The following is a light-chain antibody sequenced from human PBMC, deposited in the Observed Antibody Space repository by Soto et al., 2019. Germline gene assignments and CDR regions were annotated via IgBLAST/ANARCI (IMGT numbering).Light chain of an antibody. CDR1: SDVVGNYNL. J-gene: IGLJ2*01. CDR3: CSSASRTTPVV. V-gene: IGLV2-23*01. CDR2: EGN. Sequence: QTVVTQPASVSGSPGQSITISCTGTSDVVGNYNLVSWYQQHPGKAPKLIIYEGNKRPSGVSNRFSGSKSANTASLTISGLRAEDEADYWCSSASRTTPVVFGGGTKLTVL.